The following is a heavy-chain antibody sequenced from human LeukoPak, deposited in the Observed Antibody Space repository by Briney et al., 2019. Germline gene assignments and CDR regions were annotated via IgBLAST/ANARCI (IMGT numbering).Heavy chain of an antibody. D-gene: IGHD3-22*01. Sequence: PGGSLRLSCAASGFTFSSYGMSWVRQAPGKGLEWVSAISGSGGSTYYADSVKGRFTISRDNSKNTLYLQMNSLRAEDTAVYYCARARMGLVVVIRYYYYMDVWGKGTTVTVSS. V-gene: IGHV3-23*01. J-gene: IGHJ6*03. CDR2: ISGSGGST. CDR3: ARARMGLVVVIRYYYYMDV. CDR1: GFTFSSYG.